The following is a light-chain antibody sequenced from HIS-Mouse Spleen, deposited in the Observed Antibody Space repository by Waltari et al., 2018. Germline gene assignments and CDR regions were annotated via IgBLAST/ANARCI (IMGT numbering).Light chain of an antibody. V-gene: IGLV2-14*01. Sequence: QSALTQPASVSGSPGQSIPISCTGPSSNVGGYNSVSWYQQHPGKAPKRMIYEVSNRPSGVSNRFSGSKSGNTASLTISGLQAEDEADYYCSSYTSSSTEFGGGTKLTVL. CDR1: SSNVGGYNS. CDR3: SSYTSSSTE. J-gene: IGLJ2*01. CDR2: EVS.